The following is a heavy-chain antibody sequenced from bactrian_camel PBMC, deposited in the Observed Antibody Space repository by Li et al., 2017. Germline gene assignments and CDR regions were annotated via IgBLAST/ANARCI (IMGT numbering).Heavy chain of an antibody. V-gene: IGHV3S10*01. D-gene: IGHD3*01. CDR2: IDSDGTT. Sequence: VQLVESGGGLVQPGESLRLSCLASAPTFSRDAMMWVRQAQGKGLEWVAAIDSDGTTAYADSVKDRFTISQDNAQNTLWLQMNNLKPEDTAMYYCAAALGVTVPALGIMSSRYDAAMDYWGKGTQVTVS. CDR1: APTFSRDA. J-gene: IGHJ7*01.